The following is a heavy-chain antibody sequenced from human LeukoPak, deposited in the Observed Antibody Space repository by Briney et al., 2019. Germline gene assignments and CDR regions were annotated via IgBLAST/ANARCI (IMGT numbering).Heavy chain of an antibody. CDR1: GFTFSSYS. CDR3: ARPYGSGSYYMDY. V-gene: IGHV3-21*01. J-gene: IGHJ4*02. D-gene: IGHD3-10*01. Sequence: KPGGSLRLSCAASGFTFSSYSMNWVRQAPGKGLEWVSSISSSSSYIYYADSVKGRFTIYRDNAKNSLYLQMNSLSAEDTAVYYCARPYGSGSYYMDYWGQGTLVTVSS. CDR2: ISSSSSYI.